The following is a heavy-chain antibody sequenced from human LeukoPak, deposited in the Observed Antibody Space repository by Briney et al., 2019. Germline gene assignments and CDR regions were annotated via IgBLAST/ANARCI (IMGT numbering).Heavy chain of an antibody. D-gene: IGHD3-16*01. CDR2: IRSDGRNK. J-gene: IGHJ6*03. CDR3: AKLKINYYYYMDV. Sequence: GGSLRLSCAASGFTFSSYGMQFSSYGMHWVRQAPGQGLEWVAFIRSDGRNKYYADSVKGRFTISRDNTKNMLYLQMNSLRAEDTAVYYCAKLKINYYYYMDVWGKGTTVIVPS. V-gene: IGHV3-30*02. CDR1: GFTFSSYGMQFSSYG.